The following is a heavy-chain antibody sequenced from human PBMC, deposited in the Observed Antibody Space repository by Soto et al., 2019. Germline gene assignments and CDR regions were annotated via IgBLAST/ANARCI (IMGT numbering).Heavy chain of an antibody. V-gene: IGHV3-21*01. Sequence: LRLSCAASGFTFSSYIMNWVRQAPGKGLEWVSSISSSSSYIYYADSVKGRFPISRDNAKNSLYLQMNSLRAEDTAVYYCARDSQGYCSSTSCYRNYYYYYGMDVWGQGTTVTVSS. CDR2: ISSSSSYI. J-gene: IGHJ6*02. CDR1: GFTFSSYI. D-gene: IGHD2-2*02. CDR3: ARDSQGYCSSTSCYRNYYYYYGMDV.